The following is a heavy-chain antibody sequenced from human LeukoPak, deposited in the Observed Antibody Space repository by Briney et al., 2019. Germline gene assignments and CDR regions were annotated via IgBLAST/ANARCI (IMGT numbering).Heavy chain of an antibody. V-gene: IGHV3-48*04. CDR2: ISSSGSTM. CDR3: ARDPGSGYEEHFDY. J-gene: IGHJ4*02. D-gene: IGHD5-12*01. CDR1: GITFSSYS. Sequence: PTGGSLRLSCIASGITFSSYSMNWVRQAPGKGLEWVSYISSSGSTMYYTDSVKGRFTISRDNAKDSLYLQMNSLRAEDTAVYYCARDPGSGYEEHFDYWGQGTLVTVSS.